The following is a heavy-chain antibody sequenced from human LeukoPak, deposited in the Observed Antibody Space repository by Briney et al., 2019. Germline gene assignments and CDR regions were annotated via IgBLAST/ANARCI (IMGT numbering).Heavy chain of an antibody. V-gene: IGHV4-34*01. CDR3: ARDLYSGSYPVWFAFDI. J-gene: IGHJ3*02. Sequence: SETLSLTCAVYGGSFSGYYWSWIRQPPGKGLEWIGEINHSGSTNYNPSLKSRVTISVDTSKNQFSLKLSSVTAADTAVYYCARDLYSGSYPVWFAFDIWGQGTMVTVSS. D-gene: IGHD1-26*01. CDR1: GGSFSGYY. CDR2: INHSGST.